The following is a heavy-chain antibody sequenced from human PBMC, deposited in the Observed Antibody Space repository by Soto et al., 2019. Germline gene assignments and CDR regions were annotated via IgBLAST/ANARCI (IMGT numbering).Heavy chain of an antibody. CDR1: GFAFSDYE. V-gene: IGHV3-48*03. J-gene: IGHJ6*02. CDR3: ARAAGIMTRGFHGMDV. Sequence: EVQLVESGGGLVQPGGSLRLSCAASGFAFSDYEMNWVRQAPGKGLEWISYISSTASTIHYADSVKGRFTISRDNAKNSVYQQMNSLRAEDSAVYYCARAAGIMTRGFHGMDVWGQGTTVTVSS. D-gene: IGHD3-10*01. CDR2: ISSTASTI.